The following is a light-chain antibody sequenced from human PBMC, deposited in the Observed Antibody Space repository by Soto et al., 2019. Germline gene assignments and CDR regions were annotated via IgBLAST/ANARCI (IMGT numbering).Light chain of an antibody. CDR3: QQYNKWPQT. Sequence: EIMITQSPSTLSVSPGQRASLSCRASQSVSTTVAWYHQKPGQAPRLLIYGASTRATDIPPSFTGSGSGTEFTLTISSLQSEDIAVYYCQQYNKWPQTFGQGTKVDI. CDR2: GAS. J-gene: IGKJ1*01. CDR1: QSVSTT. V-gene: IGKV3-15*01.